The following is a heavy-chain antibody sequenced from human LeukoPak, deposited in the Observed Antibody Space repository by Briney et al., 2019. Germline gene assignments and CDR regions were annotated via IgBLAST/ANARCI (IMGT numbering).Heavy chain of an antibody. CDR3: ARQGRSGYYSAFQWFDP. J-gene: IGHJ5*02. D-gene: IGHD3-22*01. CDR2: IKHDGSED. Sequence: GGSLRLSCAASGFTFSSYGMSWVRQAPGKGLEWVANIKHDGSEDYYLDSVKGRFTISRDNAKSSMWLQMNSLRSEDTAVYYCARQGRSGYYSAFQWFDPWGQGTLVTVSS. CDR1: GFTFSSYG. V-gene: IGHV3-7*03.